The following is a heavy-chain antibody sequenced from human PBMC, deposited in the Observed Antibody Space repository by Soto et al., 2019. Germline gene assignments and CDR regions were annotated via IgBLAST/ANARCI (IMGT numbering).Heavy chain of an antibody. D-gene: IGHD1-1*01. CDR3: TRLPRITTLRRDY. J-gene: IGHJ4*02. Sequence: QLQLQESGPGLVKPSENLSLPCSVSGGSISSHSYYWGWIRQPPGKGLEWIGSIYYSGNTYYNPSLKSRVTISVGPSRNQFSPKVNSVTAADTAVSFCTRLPRITTLRRDYWGQGTLVTVSS. V-gene: IGHV4-39*01. CDR2: IYYSGNT. CDR1: GGSISSHSYY.